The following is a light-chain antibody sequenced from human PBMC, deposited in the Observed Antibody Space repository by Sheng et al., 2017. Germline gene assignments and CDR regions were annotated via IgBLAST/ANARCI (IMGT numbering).Light chain of an antibody. V-gene: IGKV1-33*01. Sequence: DIQMTQSPSSLSASVGDRVTITCQASQDISNYLNWYQQKPGKAPKLLIYDASNLETEVPSRFSGSGSGTDFTFTISSLQPEDIATYYCQQYDNLHQDTFGQGTKLEIK. CDR3: QQYDNLHQDT. J-gene: IGKJ2*01. CDR2: DAS. CDR1: QDISNY.